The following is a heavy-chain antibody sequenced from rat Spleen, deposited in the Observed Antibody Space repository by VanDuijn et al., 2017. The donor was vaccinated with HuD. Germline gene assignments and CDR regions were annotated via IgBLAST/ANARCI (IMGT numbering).Heavy chain of an antibody. D-gene: IGHD1-9*01. Sequence: EVQLVESGGGLVQPGRSLKLSCSASRFTFNNYGMAWVRQAPTKGLEWVATFSYDGITTYYRDSVRGRFTISSDSTRSTLSLQMDSLRSEDTATYYCVRRHYGYTDYFDYWGQGVMVTVSS. CDR2: FSYDGITT. J-gene: IGHJ2*01. CDR1: RFTFNNYG. V-gene: IGHV5-29*01. CDR3: VRRHYGYTDYFDY.